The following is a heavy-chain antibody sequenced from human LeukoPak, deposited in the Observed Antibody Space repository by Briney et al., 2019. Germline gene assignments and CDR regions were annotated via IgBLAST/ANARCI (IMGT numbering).Heavy chain of an antibody. D-gene: IGHD4-11*01. J-gene: IGHJ6*03. CDR2: ISGCGVST. Sequence: GGSLRLSCAVSGFTFSSYAMSWVRQAPRKGLGLDSSISGCGVSTYYADSVKGRCTISRENSKNKMYLQMNSLRAEDTAVYYCSRDPPTVATHYYYYYMDVWGKGTTVTVSS. CDR3: SRDPPTVATHYYYYYMDV. V-gene: IGHV3-23*01. CDR1: GFTFSSYA.